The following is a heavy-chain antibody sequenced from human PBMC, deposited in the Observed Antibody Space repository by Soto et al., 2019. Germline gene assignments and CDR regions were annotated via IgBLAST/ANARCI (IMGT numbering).Heavy chain of an antibody. D-gene: IGHD6-13*01. V-gene: IGHV4-61*01. CDR3: AREIQQLDYNWFDP. CDR2: IYYSGST. Sequence: PSETLSLTCTVSGGSVSSGSYYWSWIRQPPGKGLEWIGYIYYSGSTNYNPSLKSRVTISVDTSKNQFSLKLSSVTAADTAVYYCAREIQQLDYNWFDPWGQGTLVTVSS. J-gene: IGHJ5*02. CDR1: GGSVSSGSYY.